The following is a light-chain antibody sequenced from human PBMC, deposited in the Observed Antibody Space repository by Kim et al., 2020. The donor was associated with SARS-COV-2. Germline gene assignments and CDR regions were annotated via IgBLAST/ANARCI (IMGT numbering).Light chain of an antibody. CDR2: GKN. V-gene: IGLV3-19*01. CDR3: NSRDTTGKHRI. J-gene: IGLJ2*01. CDR1: SLRDYY. Sequence: SELTQDPAVSVALGQTVRITCQGDSLRDYYTSWYQQKPGQAPVLVIDGKNNRLSRIPDRFSGSSSGNTASLTITATQAEDEADYYCNSRDTTGKHRIFGGGTQLTVL.